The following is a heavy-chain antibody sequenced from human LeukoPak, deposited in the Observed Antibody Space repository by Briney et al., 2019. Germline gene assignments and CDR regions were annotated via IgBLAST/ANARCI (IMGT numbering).Heavy chain of an antibody. CDR3: ARRTNYDFDC. CDR1: GFTFSSYT. J-gene: IGHJ4*02. V-gene: IGHV3-21*01. Sequence: GGSLRLSCAASGFTFSSYTMNWVRQVPGKGLEWASSISSSGNYIYYADSLKGRFTISRDNAKNSLFLQINSLRAEDTAIYYCARRTNYDFDCWGQGTLVAVSS. D-gene: IGHD2-8*01. CDR2: ISSSGNYI.